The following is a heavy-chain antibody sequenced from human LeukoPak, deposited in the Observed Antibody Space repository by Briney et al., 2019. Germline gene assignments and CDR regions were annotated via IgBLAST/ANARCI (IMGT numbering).Heavy chain of an antibody. V-gene: IGHV1-18*01. CDR3: ARGGCSSTSCYSPYYYYGMDV. CDR1: GYTFTSYG. Sequence: ASVKVSCTASGYTFTSYGISWVRQAPGQGLEWMGWISAYNGNTNYAQKLQGRVTMTTDTSTSTAYMELRSLRPDDTAVYYCARGGCSSTSCYSPYYYYGMDVWGQGTTVTVSS. J-gene: IGHJ6*02. D-gene: IGHD2-2*02. CDR2: ISAYNGNT.